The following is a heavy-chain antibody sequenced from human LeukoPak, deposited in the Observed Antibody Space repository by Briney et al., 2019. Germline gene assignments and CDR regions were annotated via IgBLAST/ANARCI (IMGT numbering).Heavy chain of an antibody. Sequence: GGSLRLSCAASGFTFDDYAMHWVGQAPGKGLEWVSGISWNSGSIGYADSVKGRFTISRDNAKNSLYLQMNSLRAEDTALYYCAKGSFLGPFNYYYGMDVWGQGTTVTVSS. CDR1: GFTFDDYA. CDR3: AKGSFLGPFNYYYGMDV. D-gene: IGHD2/OR15-2a*01. J-gene: IGHJ6*02. CDR2: ISWNSGSI. V-gene: IGHV3-9*01.